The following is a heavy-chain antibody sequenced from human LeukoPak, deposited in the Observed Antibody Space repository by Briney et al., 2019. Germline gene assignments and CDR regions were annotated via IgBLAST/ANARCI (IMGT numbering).Heavy chain of an antibody. Sequence: SQTLSLTCTVSGSISSYYWSWIRQPPGKGLEWIGYIYYSGSTNYNPSLKSRVTISVDRSKNHFSLKLSSMTAADTAVYYCARSIRDYGDYVSCFDPWGQGTLVTVSS. CDR2: IYYSGST. V-gene: IGHV4-59*12. CDR3: ARSIRDYGDYVSCFDP. D-gene: IGHD4-17*01. CDR1: GSISSYY. J-gene: IGHJ5*02.